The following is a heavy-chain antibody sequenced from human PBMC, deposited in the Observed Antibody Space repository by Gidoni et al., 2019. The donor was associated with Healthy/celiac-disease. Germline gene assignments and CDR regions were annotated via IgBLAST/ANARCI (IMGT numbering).Heavy chain of an antibody. D-gene: IGHD4-17*01. CDR2: INPNRGGT. Sequence: QVQLVQSGAEVKKPGASVKVSCKASGYTFTGYYMHWVRQAPGQGLEWMGWINPNRGGTNYSKKFQGRVTMTRDTSISTAYMELSRLRSDDTAVYYCARSYGDYEYWYFDLWGRGTLVTVSS. V-gene: IGHV1-2*02. CDR1: GYTFTGYY. CDR3: ARSYGDYEYWYFDL. J-gene: IGHJ2*01.